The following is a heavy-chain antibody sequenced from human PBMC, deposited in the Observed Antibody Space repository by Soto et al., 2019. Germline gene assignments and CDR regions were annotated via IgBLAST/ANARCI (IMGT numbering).Heavy chain of an antibody. V-gene: IGHV4-34*01. CDR1: GGSFSAYY. Sequence: QAQLQQWGEGLLKPSETLSLTCAVYGGSFSAYYWNWIRQPPGKGLEWIGEINRSGRTNYNPSLKTRVTISVDSSKNQFSLKLTSVTAADTAVYYCARGGVDMIRGVTGKRTGLDPWGQGTLVTVSS. J-gene: IGHJ5*02. CDR2: INRSGRT. CDR3: ARGGVDMIRGVTGKRTGLDP. D-gene: IGHD3-10*01.